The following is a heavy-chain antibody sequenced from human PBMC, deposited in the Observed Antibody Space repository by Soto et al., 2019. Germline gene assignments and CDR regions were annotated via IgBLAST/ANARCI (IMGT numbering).Heavy chain of an antibody. CDR2: ISGSGGST. Sequence: GGPLRLYCAASGYTYSSYAMSWVRQAPGKGLEWVSAISGSGGSTYYADSVKVRFTIARDNSKNTLYLQMNSLRAEVTAVYYCAKDFSGRTSFDYWGQGTLVTFSS. CDR3: AKDFSGRTSFDY. CDR1: GYTYSSYA. V-gene: IGHV3-23*01. J-gene: IGHJ4*02. D-gene: IGHD3-10*01.